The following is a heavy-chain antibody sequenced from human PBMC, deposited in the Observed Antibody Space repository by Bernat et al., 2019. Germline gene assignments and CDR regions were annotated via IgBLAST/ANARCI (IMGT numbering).Heavy chain of an antibody. CDR3: ARESSTSWYVCYGMDV. D-gene: IGHD6-13*01. CDR2: ISSSSNTL. V-gene: IGHV3-48*01. CDR1: GFIFSSYR. Sequence: EVQLVESGGGLVQPGGSLRLSCAASGFIFSSYRMNWVRQAPGKGLEWVSYISSSSNTLYYADSVKGRFTISRDNAKNSLYLQMNSLRAEDTAVEYCARESSTSWYVCYGMDVWGQGTTVTVSS. J-gene: IGHJ6*02.